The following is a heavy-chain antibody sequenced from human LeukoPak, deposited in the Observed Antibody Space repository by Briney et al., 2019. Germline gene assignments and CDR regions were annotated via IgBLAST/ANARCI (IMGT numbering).Heavy chain of an antibody. CDR1: GGTFSSYA. Sequence: SVKVSCKASGGTFSSYAISWVRQAPGQGLEWMGGIIPIFGTANYAQKFQGRVTMTRDTSTSTVYMELSSLRSEDTAVYYCARGPTLLLWFGESYFDYWGQGTLVTVSS. D-gene: IGHD3-10*01. V-gene: IGHV1-69*05. CDR2: IIPIFGTA. CDR3: ARGPTLLLWFGESYFDY. J-gene: IGHJ4*02.